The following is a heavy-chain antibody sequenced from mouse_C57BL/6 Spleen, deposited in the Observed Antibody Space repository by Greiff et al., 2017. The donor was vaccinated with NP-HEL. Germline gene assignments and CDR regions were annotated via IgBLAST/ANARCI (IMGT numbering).Heavy chain of an antibody. CDR3: ARERGTGARLAY. Sequence: QVQLQQSGAELARPGASVKLSCKASGYTFTSYGISWVKQRTGQGLEWIGEIYPRSGNTYYNEKFKGKATLTADKSSSTAYMELRSLTSEDSAVYFCARERGTGARLAYWGQATLVTVSA. D-gene: IGHD6-1*01. V-gene: IGHV1-81*01. CDR1: GYTFTSYG. CDR2: IYPRSGNT. J-gene: IGHJ3*01.